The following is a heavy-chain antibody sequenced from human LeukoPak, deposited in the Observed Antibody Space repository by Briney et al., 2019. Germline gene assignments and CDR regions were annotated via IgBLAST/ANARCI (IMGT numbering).Heavy chain of an antibody. J-gene: IGHJ3*02. CDR1: GYTFTGYY. CDR3: ARGANGYSPYDAFDI. V-gene: IGHV1-2*02. D-gene: IGHD5-24*01. Sequence: ASVKVSCKASGYTFTGYYMHWVRQAPGQGLEWMGWINPNSGGTNYAQKFQGRVTMTRDTSISTAYMELSRLRSDDTAVYYCARGANGYSPYDAFDIWGQGTMVTVS. CDR2: INPNSGGT.